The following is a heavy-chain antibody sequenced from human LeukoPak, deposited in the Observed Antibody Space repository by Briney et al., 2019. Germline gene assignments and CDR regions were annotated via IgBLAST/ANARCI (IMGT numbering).Heavy chain of an antibody. CDR2: ISAYNGNT. V-gene: IGHV1-18*01. CDR3: ARDHSGGFGVAGKVGFDP. Sequence: ASVKVSCKASGYTFTSYGISWVRQAPGQGLEWMGWISAYNGNTNYAQKLQGRVTMTTDPSTSTAYMELRSLRSDDTAVYYCARDHSGGFGVAGKVGFDPWGQGTLVTVSS. D-gene: IGHD3-3*01. CDR1: GYTFTSYG. J-gene: IGHJ5*02.